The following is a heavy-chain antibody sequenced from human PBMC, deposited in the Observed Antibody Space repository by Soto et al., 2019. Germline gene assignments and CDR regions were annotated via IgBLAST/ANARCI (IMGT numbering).Heavy chain of an antibody. CDR2: IIPIFGTA. D-gene: IGHD5-18*01. CDR1: GYTFTSYG. CDR3: ARDTAMVRGDYGMDV. V-gene: IGHV1-69*13. Sequence: SVKVSCKASGYTFTSYGISWVRQAPGQGLEWMGGIIPIFGTANYAQKFQGRVTITADESTSTAYMELSSLRSEDTAVYYCARDTAMVRGDYGMDVWGQGTTVTVSS. J-gene: IGHJ6*02.